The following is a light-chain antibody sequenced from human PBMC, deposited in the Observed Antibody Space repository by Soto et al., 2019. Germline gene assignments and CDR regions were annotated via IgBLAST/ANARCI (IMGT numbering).Light chain of an antibody. CDR2: EVA. CDR1: SSDVGAYNY. Sequence: QSALTQPPSASGSPGQSVTISCTGTSSDVGAYNYVSWYQQHPGKAPKLMIYEVAKRPSGVPDRFSGSKSGNTASLTVSGLQAEDEADYYCSSYTSSSTLSTYVFGTGTKVTV. CDR3: SSYTSSSTLSTYV. J-gene: IGLJ1*01. V-gene: IGLV2-8*01.